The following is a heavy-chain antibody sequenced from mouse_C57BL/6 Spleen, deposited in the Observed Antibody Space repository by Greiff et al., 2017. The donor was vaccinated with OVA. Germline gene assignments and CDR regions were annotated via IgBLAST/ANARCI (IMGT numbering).Heavy chain of an antibody. CDR3: ARRPFITTVVGAYWYFDV. V-gene: IGHV5-17*01. CDR2: ISSGSSTI. CDR1: GFTFSDYG. Sequence: EVKLMESGGGLVKPGGSLKLSCAASGFTFSDYGMHWVRQAPEKGLEWVAYISSGSSTIYYADTVKGRFTISRDNAKNTLFLQMTSLRSEDTAMYYCARRPFITTVVGAYWYFDVWGTGTTVTVSS. J-gene: IGHJ1*03. D-gene: IGHD1-1*01.